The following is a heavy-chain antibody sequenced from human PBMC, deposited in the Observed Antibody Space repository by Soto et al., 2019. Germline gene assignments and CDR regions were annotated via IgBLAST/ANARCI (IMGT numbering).Heavy chain of an antibody. CDR3: AWAEDDYGAFDI. Sequence: ASVKVSCKASGYIFTAYSMHWVRQAPGQGLEWVGWFNPNSSDTIYAQKFQGRVTLTGDTSISTAYMELYSLTSDDTAVYYCAWAEDDYGAFDIWGQGTMVTVSS. CDR1: GYIFTAYS. J-gene: IGHJ3*02. D-gene: IGHD4-17*01. CDR2: FNPNSSDT. V-gene: IGHV1-2*02.